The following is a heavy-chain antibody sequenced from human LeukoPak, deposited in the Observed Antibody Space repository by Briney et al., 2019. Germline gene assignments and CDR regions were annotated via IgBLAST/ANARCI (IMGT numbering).Heavy chain of an antibody. CDR1: GFTFDDYA. J-gene: IGHJ4*02. V-gene: IGHV3-9*01. D-gene: IGHD2-8*01. Sequence: AGGSLRLSCAASGFTFDDYAMHWVRQPPGKGLEWVSGISWNSGSIGYADSVKGRFTISRDNAKNSLYLQMNSLRAEDTALYFCARAYDDFCNNGVCYAYYFDYWGQGTLVTVSS. CDR3: ARAYDDFCNNGVCYAYYFDY. CDR2: ISWNSGSI.